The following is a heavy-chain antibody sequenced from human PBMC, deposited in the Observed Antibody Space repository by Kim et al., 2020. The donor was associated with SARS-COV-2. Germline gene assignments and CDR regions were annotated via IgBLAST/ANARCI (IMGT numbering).Heavy chain of an antibody. CDR3: ARAYCGGDCYWGLGYYYGMDV. J-gene: IGHJ6*02. Sequence: SQTLSLTCAISGDSVSSNSAAWNWIRQSPSRGLEWLGRTYYRSKWYNDYAVSVKSRITINPDTSKNQFSLQLNSVTPEDTAVYYCARAYCGGDCYWGLGYYYGMDVWGQGTTVTVSS. V-gene: IGHV6-1*01. CDR1: GDSVSSNSAA. CDR2: TYYRSKWYN. D-gene: IGHD2-21*02.